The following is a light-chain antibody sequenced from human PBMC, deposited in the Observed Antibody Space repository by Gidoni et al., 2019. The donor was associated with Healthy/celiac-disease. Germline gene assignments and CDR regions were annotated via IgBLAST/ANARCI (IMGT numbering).Light chain of an antibody. J-gene: IGLJ2*01. CDR1: KLGDKY. CDR2: QDT. V-gene: IGLV3-1*01. Sequence: SYELTQPPSVSVSPGQTASITCSGDKLGDKYACWYQQKPGQYPVLVIYQDTKRPSGIPARFSGSNSGNTVTLTISGTQAMDEADYYCQAWDSSTAVVFGGGTKLTVL. CDR3: QAWDSSTAVV.